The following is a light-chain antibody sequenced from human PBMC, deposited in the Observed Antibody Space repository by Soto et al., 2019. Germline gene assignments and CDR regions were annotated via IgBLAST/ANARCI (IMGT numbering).Light chain of an antibody. J-gene: IGKJ2*01. Sequence: DVVVTQSPLSLPVTLGQPASISCRSSQSLVYTDGNTYLNWFQQRPGQSPRRVIYQLSNRDSGVPARVSGIGSGTDFTLKISRVEAEDVGVYYCMQVTQWPQMYTFGQGNKLEIK. CDR1: QSLVYTDGNTY. V-gene: IGKV2-30*01. CDR3: MQVTQWPQMYT. CDR2: QLS.